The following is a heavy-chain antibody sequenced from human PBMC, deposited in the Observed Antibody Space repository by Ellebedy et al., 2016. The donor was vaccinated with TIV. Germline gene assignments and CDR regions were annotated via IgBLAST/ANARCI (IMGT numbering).Heavy chain of an antibody. V-gene: IGHV2-70*01. Sequence: SGPTLVKPTQTLTLTCTFSGFSLSTSGMCVSWIRQPPGKALEWLALIDWDDDKYYSTSLKTRLTISKDTSKNQVVLTMTNMDPVDTATYYCARIRVVRGADYYYYGMDVWGQGTTVTVSS. J-gene: IGHJ6*02. CDR2: IDWDDDK. D-gene: IGHD3-10*01. CDR3: ARIRVVRGADYYYYGMDV. CDR1: GFSLSTSGMC.